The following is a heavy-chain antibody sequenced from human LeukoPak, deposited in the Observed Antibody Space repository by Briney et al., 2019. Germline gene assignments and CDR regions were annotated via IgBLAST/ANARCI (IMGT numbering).Heavy chain of an antibody. V-gene: IGHV1-2*02. CDR1: GYTFTGYY. D-gene: IGHD3-10*01. CDR3: ARDWYGSGKTPHFAP. J-gene: IGHJ5*02. CDR2: INPNSGGT. Sequence: ASAKVSCKASGYTFTGYYMHWVRQAPGQGLEWMGWINPNSGGTNYAQKFQGRVTMTRDTAISTAYMELSRLRSDDTAVYYCARDWYGSGKTPHFAPWGQGTRVSVSS.